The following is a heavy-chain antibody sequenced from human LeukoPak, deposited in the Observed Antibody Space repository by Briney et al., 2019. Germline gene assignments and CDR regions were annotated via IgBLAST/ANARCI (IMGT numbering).Heavy chain of an antibody. Sequence: GASVKVSCKASGYAFTNYAIQWVRQAPGQRLEWMGWINAGNSHTRYSPKFQGRVTIARDTSASTAYMELSSLTSEDTALYFCARGQWVGTTQAYYLDYWGQGTLVTVSS. CDR3: ARGQWVGTTQAYYLDY. J-gene: IGHJ4*02. V-gene: IGHV1-3*01. D-gene: IGHD1-26*01. CDR2: INAGNSHT. CDR1: GYAFTNYA.